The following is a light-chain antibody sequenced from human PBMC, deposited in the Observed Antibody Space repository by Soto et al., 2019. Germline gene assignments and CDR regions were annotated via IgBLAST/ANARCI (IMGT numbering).Light chain of an antibody. CDR3: QQYNDNWT. Sequence: DIQPTQSPSSLSASVGDRVTITCRASQSISSWFAWYQQKPGKAPKLLIYKASTLQSGVPSRFSGSGSGTEFTLAISSLQPDDSATYYCQQYNDNWTFGQGTKVDIK. CDR2: KAS. V-gene: IGKV1-5*03. CDR1: QSISSW. J-gene: IGKJ1*01.